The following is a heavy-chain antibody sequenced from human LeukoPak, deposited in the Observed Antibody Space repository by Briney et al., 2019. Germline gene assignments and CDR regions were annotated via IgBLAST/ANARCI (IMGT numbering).Heavy chain of an antibody. CDR1: GYTFSGYY. CDR2: IDPNSGGT. J-gene: IGHJ4*02. V-gene: IGHV1-2*02. Sequence: ASVKVSCKASGYTFSGYYMHWVRQAPGQGLEWMGWIDPNSGGTNYAQKFQARVTMTRDTSISTAYMGLNRLTFDDTAVYYCARDSSGFYAQGGWGQGTLVTVSS. CDR3: ARDSSGFYAQGG. D-gene: IGHD3-22*01.